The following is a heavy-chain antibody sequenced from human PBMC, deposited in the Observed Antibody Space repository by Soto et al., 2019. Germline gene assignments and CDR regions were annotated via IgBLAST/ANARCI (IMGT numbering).Heavy chain of an antibody. CDR3: ARGDYDILTGIPLYYYYGMDV. D-gene: IGHD3-9*01. CDR1: GFTFSSYS. V-gene: IGHV3-21*01. CDR2: ISSSSSYI. Sequence: PGGSLRLSCAASGFTFSSYSMNWVRQAPGKGLEWVSSISSSSSYIYYADSVKGRFTISRDNAKNSLYLQMNSLRAEDTAVYYCARGDYDILTGIPLYYYYGMDVWGQGTTVTVSS. J-gene: IGHJ6*02.